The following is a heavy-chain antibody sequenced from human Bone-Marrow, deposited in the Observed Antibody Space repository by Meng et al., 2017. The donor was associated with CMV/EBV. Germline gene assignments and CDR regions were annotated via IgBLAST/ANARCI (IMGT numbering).Heavy chain of an antibody. CDR1: GFTFSSYE. CDR3: ATAPVLMVYRAFDP. CDR2: ISSSGSTI. J-gene: IGHJ5*02. V-gene: IGHV3-48*03. D-gene: IGHD2-8*01. Sequence: GESLKISCAASGFTFSSYEMNWVRQAPGKGLEWVSYISSSGSTIYYADSVKGRFTISRDNSKNTLYLQMNSLRAEDTAVYYCATAPVLMVYRAFDPWGQGTLVTVSS.